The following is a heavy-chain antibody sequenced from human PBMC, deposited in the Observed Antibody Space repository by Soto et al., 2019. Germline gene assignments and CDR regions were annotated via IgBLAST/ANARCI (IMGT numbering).Heavy chain of an antibody. CDR3: ARGVGRYGSNLDS. J-gene: IGHJ4*02. D-gene: IGHD1-26*01. Sequence: QVQLQESGPGLVKPSETLSLTCTVSGGSISSYCWSWVRQPPGEGLEWIAIICNSGGTNYNPSLKSRVVISVDTSRNQFSLKLGSVTAADTAVYYCARGVGRYGSNLDSWGQGTLVTVSS. CDR2: ICNSGGT. V-gene: IGHV4-59*01. CDR1: GGSISSYC.